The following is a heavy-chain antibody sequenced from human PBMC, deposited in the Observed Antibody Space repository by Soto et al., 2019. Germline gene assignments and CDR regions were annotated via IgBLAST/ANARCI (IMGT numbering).Heavy chain of an antibody. CDR2: IYCSGST. J-gene: IGHJ3*02. Sequence: SETLSLTCTVSGGSISSYYWSWIRQPPGKGLEWIGYIYCSGSTNYNPSLNSRVTISVDTSKNQFSLNLSSVTAADTAVYYCARRYSSALDIWGQGTMVT. CDR3: ARRYSSALDI. V-gene: IGHV4-59*08. CDR1: GGSISSYY. D-gene: IGHD6-13*01.